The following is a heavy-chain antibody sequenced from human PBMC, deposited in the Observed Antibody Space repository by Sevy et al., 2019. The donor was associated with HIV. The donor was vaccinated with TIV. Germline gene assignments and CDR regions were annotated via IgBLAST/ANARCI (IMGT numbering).Heavy chain of an antibody. Sequence: GGSLRLSCAASGFTFSSYAMSWVRQAPGKGLEWVSAISGSGGSTYYADSVKGRFTISRDNSKNTLYLQMNSLRAEDTAVYYCAKDLVQGVIATTHYGMDVWGQETTVTVSS. CDR3: AKDLVQGVIATTHYGMDV. V-gene: IGHV3-23*01. D-gene: IGHD3-10*01. J-gene: IGHJ6*02. CDR1: GFTFSSYA. CDR2: ISGSGGST.